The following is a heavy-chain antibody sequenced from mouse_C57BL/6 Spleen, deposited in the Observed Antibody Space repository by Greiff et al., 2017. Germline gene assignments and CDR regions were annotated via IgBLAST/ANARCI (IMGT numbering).Heavy chain of an antibody. Sequence: QVQLQQSGAELVRPGASVTLSCKASGYTFTDYEMHWVKPTPVHGLEWIGAIDPETGGTAYNQKFKGKAILTADKSSSTAYMELRSLTSEDSAVYYCTKYSNSRFAYWGQGTLVTVSA. CDR2: IDPETGGT. CDR1: GYTFTDYE. D-gene: IGHD2-5*01. V-gene: IGHV1-15*01. J-gene: IGHJ3*01. CDR3: TKYSNSRFAY.